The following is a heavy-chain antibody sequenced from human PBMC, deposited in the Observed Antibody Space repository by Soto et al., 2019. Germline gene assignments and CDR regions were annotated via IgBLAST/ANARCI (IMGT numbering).Heavy chain of an antibody. J-gene: IGHJ6*02. V-gene: IGHV3-23*01. CDR2: ISGSGGST. CDR3: AKAVSAITTHQYYYGMDV. Sequence: PGGSLRLSCAASGFTFSSYAMSWARQAPGKGLEWVSAISGSGGSTYYADSVKGRFTISRDNSKNTLYLQMNSLRAEDTAVYYCAKAVSAITTHQYYYGMDVWGQGTTVTVSS. D-gene: IGHD3-16*01. CDR1: GFTFSSYA.